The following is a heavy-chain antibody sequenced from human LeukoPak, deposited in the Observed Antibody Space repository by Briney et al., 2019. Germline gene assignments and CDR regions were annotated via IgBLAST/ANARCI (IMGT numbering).Heavy chain of an antibody. CDR3: ARRPAFGRIVLMVYAFDY. CDR1: GGSISSSSYY. CDR2: IYYSGST. J-gene: IGHJ4*02. D-gene: IGHD2-8*01. V-gene: IGHV4-39*07. Sequence: PSETLSLTCTVSGGSISSSSYYWGWIRQPPGKGLEWIGSIYYSGSTYYNPSLKSRVTISVDTSKNQFSLKLSSVTAADTAVYYCARRPAFGRIVLMVYAFDYWGQGTLVTVSS.